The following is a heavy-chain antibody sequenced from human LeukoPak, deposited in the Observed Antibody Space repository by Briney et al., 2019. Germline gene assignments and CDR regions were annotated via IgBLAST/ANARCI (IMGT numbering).Heavy chain of an antibody. V-gene: IGHV1-18*01. CDR1: GYTFTSYG. CDR3: ARGGKDDTYYDFWTGNYYYYYGMDV. Sequence: ASVKVSCKASGYTFTSYGISWVRQAPGQGLEWMGWISAYNGNTNYAQKLQGRVTMTTDTSTSTAYMELRSLRSDDTAVYYCARGGKDDTYYDFWTGNYYYYYGMDVWGQGTTVTASS. J-gene: IGHJ6*02. CDR2: ISAYNGNT. D-gene: IGHD3-3*01.